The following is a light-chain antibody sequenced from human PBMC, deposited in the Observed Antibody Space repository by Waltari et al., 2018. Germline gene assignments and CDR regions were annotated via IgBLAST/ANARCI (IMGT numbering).Light chain of an antibody. CDR3: LVSNGGAWV. CDR2: STT. Sequence: QTVVTQEPSLTVSPGGTVTLTCASSTGAVTSGYDTHWFQQKPGQPPRPPISSTTNKHSRTPGRISGSLLGDKAALTLSDAQPEDEADYYCLVSNGGAWVFGGGTKLTVL. V-gene: IGLV7-43*01. J-gene: IGLJ3*02. CDR1: TGAVTSGYD.